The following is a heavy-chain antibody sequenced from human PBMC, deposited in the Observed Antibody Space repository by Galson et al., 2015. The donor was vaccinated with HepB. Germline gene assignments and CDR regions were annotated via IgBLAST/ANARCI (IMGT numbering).Heavy chain of an antibody. D-gene: IGHD3-22*01. CDR1: GFTFSSYA. CDR3: AKGAACYYDSSAYYLN. CDR2: ISGSGSST. V-gene: IGHV3-23*01. J-gene: IGHJ4*02. Sequence: SLRLSCAASGFTFSSYAMNWVRQAPGKGLEWVSAISGSGSSTYYADSVKGRFTIFRGNSKNTLYLQMNSLRAEDTAVYYCAKGAACYYDSSAYYLNWGQGTLVTVSS.